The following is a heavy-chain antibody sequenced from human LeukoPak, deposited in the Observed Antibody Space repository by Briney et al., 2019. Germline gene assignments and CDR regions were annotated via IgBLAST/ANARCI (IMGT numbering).Heavy chain of an antibody. Sequence: GGSLRLSCTASGFTFSSYGMHWVRQAPGKGLEWVAFIRYDGSNKYYAESVKGRFTISRDNSKNTLYLQMNSLRAEDTAVYYCAKGPLNSADYWGQGTLVTVSS. CDR1: GFTFSSYG. CDR3: AKGPLNSADY. J-gene: IGHJ4*02. D-gene: IGHD1-1*01. V-gene: IGHV3-30*02. CDR2: IRYDGSNK.